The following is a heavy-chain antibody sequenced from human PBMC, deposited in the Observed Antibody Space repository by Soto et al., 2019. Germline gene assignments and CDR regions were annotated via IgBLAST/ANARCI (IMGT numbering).Heavy chain of an antibody. CDR2: ISSSSSYI. D-gene: IGHD3-3*01. V-gene: IGHV3-21*01. CDR1: GFTFSSYS. Sequence: GGSLRLSCAASGFTFSSYSMNWVRQAPGKGLEWVSSISSSSSYIYYADSVKGRFTISRDNAKNSLYLQMNSLRAEDTAVYYCAREGHYDFWSGYSPPSFALNYYYYYLDVWGKGTTVTVSS. J-gene: IGHJ6*03. CDR3: AREGHYDFWSGYSPPSFALNYYYYYLDV.